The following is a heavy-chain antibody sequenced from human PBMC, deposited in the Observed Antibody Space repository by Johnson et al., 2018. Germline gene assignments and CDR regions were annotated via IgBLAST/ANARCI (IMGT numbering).Heavy chain of an antibody. V-gene: IGHV3-33*05. CDR3: ARDSPGGGWPLDAFDI. J-gene: IGHJ3*02. D-gene: IGHD6-19*01. CDR2: LSYDGSNK. CDR1: GFTFSAYG. Sequence: QVQLGESGGGMVQPGRSMRLSCAASGFTFSAYGMHWVRQAPGKGLEWVAVLSYDGSNKYYAASVKGRFTISRDNSKKTLYLQMKSLSAEDKAVYYCARDSPGGGWPLDAFDIWGQGTMVTVSS.